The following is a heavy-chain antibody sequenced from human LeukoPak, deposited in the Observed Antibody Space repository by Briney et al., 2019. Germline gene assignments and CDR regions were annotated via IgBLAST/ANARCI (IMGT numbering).Heavy chain of an antibody. V-gene: IGHV3-11*01. CDR3: AKERYSSGWYAPADYMDV. CDR1: GFTFSDYN. CDR2: ISRSGSTK. J-gene: IGHJ6*03. D-gene: IGHD6-19*01. Sequence: GGSLRLSCAASGFTFSDYNMRWIRQAPGKGLEWVSSISRSGSTKYYADSVRGRFTISRDNAKNSLYLQMNSLRAEDTAVYYCAKERYSSGWYAPADYMDVWGKGTTVTISS.